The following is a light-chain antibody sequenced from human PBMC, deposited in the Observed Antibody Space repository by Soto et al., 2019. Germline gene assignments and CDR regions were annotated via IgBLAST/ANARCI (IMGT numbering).Light chain of an antibody. CDR3: VSYTDSATTV. Sequence: QSALTQPASVSGSPGQSITISCTGSSSDTGVYDYVSWYLQRPDKAPELIIYDVAYRPPGISHRFSGSQSGNTASLTISGLQGDDEGDYYCVSYTDSATTVFGGGTQLTVL. CDR2: DVA. V-gene: IGLV2-14*03. CDR1: SSDTGVYDY. J-gene: IGLJ2*01.